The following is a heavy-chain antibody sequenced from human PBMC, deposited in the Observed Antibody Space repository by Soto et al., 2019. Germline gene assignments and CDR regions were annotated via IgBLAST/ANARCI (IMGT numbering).Heavy chain of an antibody. V-gene: IGHV4-30-4*01. CDR1: GGSISSGDYY. Sequence: LSETLSLTCTVSGGSISSGDYYWSWIRQPPGKGLEWIGYIYYSGSTYYNPSLKSRVTISVDTSKNQFSLKLSSVTAADTAVYYCARVRVDYYDSSGYYLFDYWGQGTLVTVPQ. CDR3: ARVRVDYYDSSGYYLFDY. D-gene: IGHD3-22*01. J-gene: IGHJ4*02. CDR2: IYYSGST.